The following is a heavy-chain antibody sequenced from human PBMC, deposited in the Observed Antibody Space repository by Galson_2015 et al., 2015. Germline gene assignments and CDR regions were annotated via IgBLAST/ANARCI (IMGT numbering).Heavy chain of an antibody. D-gene: IGHD3-10*01. CDR3: ARDSYGGGMDV. CDR1: GFTFSSYA. Sequence: SLRISCEASGFTFSSYAMHWVRQAPGKGLEWVAVISYDGSNKYYADSVKGRFTISRDNSKNTLYLQMNSLRAEDTAVYYCARDSYGGGMDVWGQGTTVTVSS. CDR2: ISYDGSNK. J-gene: IGHJ6*02. V-gene: IGHV3-30-3*01.